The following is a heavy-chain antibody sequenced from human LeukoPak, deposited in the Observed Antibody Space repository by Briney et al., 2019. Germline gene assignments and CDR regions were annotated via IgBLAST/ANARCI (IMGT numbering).Heavy chain of an antibody. D-gene: IGHD6-13*01. CDR1: GGSISSSSYY. CDR3: ARRPYLLDYSSSWPFDY. Sequence: PSETLSLTCTVSGGSISSSSYYWGWIRQPPGKGLEWIGSIYYSGSTYYNPSLKSRVTISVDTSKNQFSLKLSSVTAADTAVYYCARRPYLLDYSSSWPFDYWGQGTLVTVSS. CDR2: IYYSGST. V-gene: IGHV4-39*01. J-gene: IGHJ4*02.